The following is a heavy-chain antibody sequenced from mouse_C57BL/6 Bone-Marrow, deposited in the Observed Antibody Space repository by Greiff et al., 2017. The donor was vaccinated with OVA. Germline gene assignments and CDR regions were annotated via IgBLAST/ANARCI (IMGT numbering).Heavy chain of an antibody. CDR2: SRNKANDYTT. CDR1: GFTFSDFY. CDR3: ARDAFYYGNYFAMDY. D-gene: IGHD2-1*01. J-gene: IGHJ4*01. V-gene: IGHV7-1*01. Sequence: EVQGVESGGGLVQSGRSLRLSCATSGFTFSDFYMEWVRQAPGKGLEWIAASRNKANDYTTEYSASVKGRFIVSRDTSQSILYLQMNALRAEDTAIYYCARDAFYYGNYFAMDYWGQRTSVTVSS.